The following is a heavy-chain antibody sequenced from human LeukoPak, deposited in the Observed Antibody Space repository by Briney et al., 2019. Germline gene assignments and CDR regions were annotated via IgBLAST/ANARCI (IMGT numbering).Heavy chain of an antibody. CDR3: ARQGCSSTSCYSDY. D-gene: IGHD2-2*01. CDR1: GGSISSSSYY. V-gene: IGHV4-39*01. Sequence: SETLSLTCTVSGGSISSSSYYWGWIRQPPGKGLEWTGSIYYSGSTYYNPSLKSRVTISVDTSKNQFSLKLSSVTAADMAVYYCARQGCSSTSCYSDYWGQGTLVTVSS. J-gene: IGHJ4*02. CDR2: IYYSGST.